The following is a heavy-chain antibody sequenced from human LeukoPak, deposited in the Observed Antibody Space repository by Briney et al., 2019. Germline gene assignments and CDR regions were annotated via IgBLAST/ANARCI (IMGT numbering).Heavy chain of an antibody. CDR3: ARDAGYDYDRFDY. Sequence: PGGSLRLSCAASGFTFSSYWMSWVRQAPGKGLEWVANIKEDGSDKNYVVSMRGRFTISRDNAKNSLYLQMNSLRAEDTAVYYCARDAGYDYDRFDYWGQGTQVTVSS. D-gene: IGHD5-12*01. CDR2: IKEDGSDK. CDR1: GFTFSSYW. J-gene: IGHJ4*02. V-gene: IGHV3-7*01.